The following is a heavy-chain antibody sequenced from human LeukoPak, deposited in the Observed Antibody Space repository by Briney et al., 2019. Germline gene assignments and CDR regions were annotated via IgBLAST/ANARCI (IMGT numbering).Heavy chain of an antibody. CDR3: ARDLYYGSGAYYNGWDY. V-gene: IGHV1-46*01. Sequence: ASVKVSCKASGYKFTSYYMHWVRQAPGQGLEWMGIINPSSGGTTYVQKFQGRVTMTRDTSTSTVYMDLSGLRSEDTAVYYCARDLYYGSGAYYNGWDYWGQGTLVTVSS. D-gene: IGHD3-10*01. CDR1: GYKFTSYY. J-gene: IGHJ4*02. CDR2: INPSSGGT.